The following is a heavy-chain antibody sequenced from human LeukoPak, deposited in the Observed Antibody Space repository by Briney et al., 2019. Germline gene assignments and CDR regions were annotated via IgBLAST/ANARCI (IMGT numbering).Heavy chain of an antibody. CDR2: INHSAYT. Sequence: SETLSLTCGVSGVPFSNYYWSWVRQSPTQGLEWIGEINHSAYTNYNPSLKSRVTMSIDTSKNQFSLKLTSVTAADAGLYYCTRAVAGHPDWGQGTLVTVSS. D-gene: IGHD6-19*01. J-gene: IGHJ4*02. V-gene: IGHV4-34*01. CDR3: TRAVAGHPD. CDR1: GVPFSNYY.